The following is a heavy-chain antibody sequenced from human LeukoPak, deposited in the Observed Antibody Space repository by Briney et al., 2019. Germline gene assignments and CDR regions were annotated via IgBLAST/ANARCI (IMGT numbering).Heavy chain of an antibody. CDR3: ARRPRDSSSWYPFDY. D-gene: IGHD6-13*01. Sequence: PSETLSLTCPVSGGSISSSSYYWGWIRQPPGKGLEWIGSIYYSGSTYYSPSLKSRVTISVDTSKNQFSLKLSSVTAADTAVYYCARRPRDSSSWYPFDYWGQGTLVTVSS. CDR1: GGSISSSSYY. J-gene: IGHJ4*02. CDR2: IYYSGST. V-gene: IGHV4-39*01.